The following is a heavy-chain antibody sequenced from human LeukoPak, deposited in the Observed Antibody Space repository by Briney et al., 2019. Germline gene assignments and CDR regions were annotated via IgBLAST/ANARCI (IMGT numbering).Heavy chain of an antibody. CDR1: GFTFSSYE. CDR3: AELGITMLGGV. V-gene: IGHV3-48*03. Sequence: PGGSLRLSCAASGFTFSSYEVNWVRQAPGKGLEWVLYISSSCSTIYYADSVKGLFTISRDNAKHSLYLHIHRLRAEDPAVYYCAELGITMLGGVWGKGATVTISS. CDR2: ISSSCSTI. D-gene: IGHD3-10*02. J-gene: IGHJ6*04.